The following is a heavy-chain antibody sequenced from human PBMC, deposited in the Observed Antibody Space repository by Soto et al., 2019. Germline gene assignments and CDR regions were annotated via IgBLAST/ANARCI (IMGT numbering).Heavy chain of an antibody. D-gene: IGHD2-8*02. CDR2: INHSGST. Sequence: PSETLSLTCAVYGGSFSGYYWTWIRQPPGTGLEWIGEINHSGSTNYNPSLKSRVNISVDTSKNQFSLKLTSVTAADTAAYYCARDKITGLFDYWGQGTLVT. J-gene: IGHJ4*02. CDR1: GGSFSGYY. CDR3: ARDKITGLFDY. V-gene: IGHV4-34*01.